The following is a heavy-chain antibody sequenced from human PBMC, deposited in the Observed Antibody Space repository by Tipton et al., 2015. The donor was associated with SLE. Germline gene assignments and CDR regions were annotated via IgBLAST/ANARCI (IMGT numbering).Heavy chain of an antibody. D-gene: IGHD1-14*01. CDR1: GGSFSGYY. CDR2: INHSGST. CDR3: ARSPGTARAEYFHH. Sequence: TLSLTCAVYGGSFSGYYWSWIRQPPGKGLEWIGEINHSGSTNYNPSLKSRVTISVDTSKNQFSLKLNSVTAADTAVYYCARSPGTARAEYFHHWGQGTLVTVSS. V-gene: IGHV4-34*01. J-gene: IGHJ1*01.